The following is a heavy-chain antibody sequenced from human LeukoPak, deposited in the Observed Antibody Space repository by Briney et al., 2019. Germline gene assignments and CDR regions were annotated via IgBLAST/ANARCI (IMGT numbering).Heavy chain of an antibody. V-gene: IGHV1-18*01. CDR3: AREWSSTSPNAFDI. D-gene: IGHD2-2*01. Sequence: ASVKVSCKASGYTFTSYGISWVRQAPGQGLEWMGWISAYNGNTNYAQKLQGRVTMTTDTSTSTAYMELRSLRSDDTAVYYCAREWSSTSPNAFDIWGQGTMVTVSS. CDR1: GYTFTSYG. CDR2: ISAYNGNT. J-gene: IGHJ3*02.